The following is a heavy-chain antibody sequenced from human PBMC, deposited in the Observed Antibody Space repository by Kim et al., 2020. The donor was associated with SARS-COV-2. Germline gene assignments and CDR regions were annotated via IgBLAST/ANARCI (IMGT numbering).Heavy chain of an antibody. Sequence: GGSLRLSCAASGFTFSDYYMSWIRQAPGKGLEWVSYISSSGSTIYYADSVKGRFTISRDNAKNSLYLQINSLRDEDTAVYYCARDLKGVVGSGSYFDYWGQGTLVTVSS. CDR3: ARDLKGVVGSGSYFDY. CDR1: GFTFSDYY. D-gene: IGHD3-10*01. J-gene: IGHJ4*02. CDR2: ISSSGSTI. V-gene: IGHV3-11*04.